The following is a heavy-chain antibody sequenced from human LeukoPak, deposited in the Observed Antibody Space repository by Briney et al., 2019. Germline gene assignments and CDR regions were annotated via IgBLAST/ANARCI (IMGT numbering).Heavy chain of an antibody. V-gene: IGHV3-23*01. D-gene: IGHD3-9*01. CDR1: GFTFSSYA. J-gene: IGHJ4*02. Sequence: GGSLRLSCAASGFTFSSYAMSWVRQAPGKGLEWVLAISGSGGSTYYADSVKGRFTISRDNSKNTLYLQMNSLRAEDTAVYYCAKDLNQEGYYDILTGPPAGWGQGTLVTVSS. CDR3: AKDLNQEGYYDILTGPPAG. CDR2: ISGSGGST.